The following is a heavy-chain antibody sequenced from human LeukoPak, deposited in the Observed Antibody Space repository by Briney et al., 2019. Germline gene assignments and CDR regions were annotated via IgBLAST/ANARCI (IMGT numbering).Heavy chain of an antibody. Sequence: GASVKVSCKASGYTFNSYYMHWVRQAPGQGLEWMGIINPNGGSTSYAQKFQGRVTMTRDTSTSTVYMELSSLRSEDTAVYYCAAGQTTVTTSYYYYYGMDVWGQGTTVTVSS. CDR3: AAGQTTVTTSYYYYYGMDV. D-gene: IGHD4-17*01. CDR1: GYTFNSYY. CDR2: INPNGGST. J-gene: IGHJ6*02. V-gene: IGHV1-46*02.